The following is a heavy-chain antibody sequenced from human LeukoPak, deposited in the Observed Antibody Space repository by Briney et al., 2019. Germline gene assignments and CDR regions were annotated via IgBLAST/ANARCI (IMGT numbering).Heavy chain of an antibody. CDR3: ASATTAMVDY. V-gene: IGHV3-30*01. D-gene: IGHD5-18*01. CDR1: GFPFSSYP. J-gene: IGHJ4*02. CDR2: ISYDGSYE. Sequence: GGSLRLSCAASGFPFSSYPMHWARQAPGKGLEWVAVISYDGSYENYADSVKGRFTISRDNSKSTLYLQMNSLRAEDTAVYFCASATTAMVDYWGQGTLVTVSS.